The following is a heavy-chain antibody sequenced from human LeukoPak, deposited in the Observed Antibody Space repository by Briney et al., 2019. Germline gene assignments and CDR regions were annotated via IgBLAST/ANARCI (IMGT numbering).Heavy chain of an antibody. CDR1: GFPFDDYG. CDR3: ARVARYCSGGSCYSNYYYMDV. Sequence: PGDPLRLSCAASGFPFDDYGMSWVRPPPGKGLEWVSGINWNGGSTGHADSVKGRFTISRDNAKNSLYLQMNSLRAEDTALYYCARVARYCSGGSCYSNYYYMDVWGKGTTVTVSS. J-gene: IGHJ6*03. CDR2: INWNGGST. V-gene: IGHV3-20*04. D-gene: IGHD2-15*01.